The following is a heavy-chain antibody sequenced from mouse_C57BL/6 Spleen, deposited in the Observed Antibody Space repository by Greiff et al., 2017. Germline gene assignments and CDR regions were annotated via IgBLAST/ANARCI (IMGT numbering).Heavy chain of an antibody. D-gene: IGHD1-1*01. Sequence: QVQLQQSGAELVRPGTSVKMSCKASGYTFTNYWIGWAKQRPGHGLEWIGDIYPGGGYTNYNEKFKGKATLTADKSSSTAYMQFSSLTSEDSAIYYCARLDYYGSSYGYYAMDDWGQGTSVTVSS. J-gene: IGHJ4*01. V-gene: IGHV1-63*01. CDR1: GYTFTNYW. CDR3: ARLDYYGSSYGYYAMDD. CDR2: IYPGGGYT.